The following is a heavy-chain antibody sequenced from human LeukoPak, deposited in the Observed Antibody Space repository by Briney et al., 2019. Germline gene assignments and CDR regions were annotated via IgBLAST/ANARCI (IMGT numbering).Heavy chain of an antibody. CDR3: ARDIGSGNYFDY. CDR2: IYSGGTT. V-gene: IGHV3-53*01. J-gene: IGHJ4*02. Sequence: PGGSLRLSCAASGFTVRSNYMSWVRQAPGKGLEWVSVIYSGGTTYYADSVKGRFTISRDNSKNTLYLQMNSLRVDDTAVYYCARDIGSGNYFDYWGQGTLVTVSS. CDR1: GFTVRSNY. D-gene: IGHD1-26*01.